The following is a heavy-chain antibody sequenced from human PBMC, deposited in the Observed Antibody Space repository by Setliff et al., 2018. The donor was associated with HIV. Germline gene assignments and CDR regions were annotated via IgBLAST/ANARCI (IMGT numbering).Heavy chain of an antibody. J-gene: IGHJ6*03. Sequence: PSETLSLTCTVSGGSISTSRYYWGWIRQPTGKGLEWIGNINYRGNTYYNPSLKSRAAISVDTSKNQISLKLSSVTAADTAVYYCASLDGSESPYIYYYYMDVWGEGTAVTVSS. D-gene: IGHD3-10*01. CDR2: INYRGNT. CDR3: ASLDGSESPYIYYYYMDV. CDR1: GGSISTSRYY. V-gene: IGHV4-39*01.